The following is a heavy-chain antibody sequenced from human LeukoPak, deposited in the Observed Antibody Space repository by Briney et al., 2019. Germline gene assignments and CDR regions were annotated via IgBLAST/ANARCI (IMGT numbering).Heavy chain of an antibody. CDR3: AGVANYRSGERLDY. V-gene: IGHV4-4*07. D-gene: IGHD4/OR15-4a*01. CDR2: VYNSGST. CDR1: GGSISNYY. J-gene: IGHJ4*02. Sequence: SETLSLTCTVSGGSISNYYWSWIRQPAGKGLEWIGRVYNSGSTNYNPSLKSRATISVGTSKYQFSLKLRSVTAADTAVYYCAGVANYRSGERLDYWGQGTLVTVSS.